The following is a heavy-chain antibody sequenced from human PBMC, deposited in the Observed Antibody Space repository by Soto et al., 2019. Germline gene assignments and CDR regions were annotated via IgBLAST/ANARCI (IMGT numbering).Heavy chain of an antibody. CDR1: GFTFSDHY. CDR3: ARYIVATKYLDY. D-gene: IGHD5-12*01. CDR2: IKNKPKSYTT. J-gene: IGHJ4*02. Sequence: GGSLRLSCAASGFTFSDHYMDWVRQAPGKGLEWVGRIKNKPKSYTTQYAASVKGRFTISRDDSKNSLYLQMESLKADDTAVYYCARYIVATKYLDYWGQGTLVTVSS. V-gene: IGHV3-72*01.